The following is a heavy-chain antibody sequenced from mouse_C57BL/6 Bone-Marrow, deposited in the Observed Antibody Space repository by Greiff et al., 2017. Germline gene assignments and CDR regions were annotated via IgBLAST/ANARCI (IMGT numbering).Heavy chain of an antibody. CDR3: ARPGADDWYFDV. Sequence: QVQLLQPGAELVKPGASVKMSCKASGYTFTSYWITWVKQRPGQGLEWIGDIYPGGGSTNYTEKFKGKATLTVDTSSSTAYMQLSSLTSEDSAVYYGARPGADDWYFDVWGTGTTVTVSS. V-gene: IGHV1-55*01. CDR2: IYPGGGST. J-gene: IGHJ1*03. CDR1: GYTFTSYW.